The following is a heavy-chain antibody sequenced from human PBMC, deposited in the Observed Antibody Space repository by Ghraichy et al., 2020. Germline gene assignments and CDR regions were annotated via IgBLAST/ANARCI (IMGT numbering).Heavy chain of an antibody. Sequence: SETLSLTCTVSGGSISSGDYYWSWIRQPPGKGLEWIGYIYYSGSTYYNPSLKSRVTISVDTSKNQFSLKLSSVTAADTAVYYCARRLRLGELDYWGQGTLVNVSS. CDR3: ARRLRLGELDY. CDR2: IYYSGST. V-gene: IGHV4-30-4*01. D-gene: IGHD3-16*01. J-gene: IGHJ4*02. CDR1: GGSISSGDYY.